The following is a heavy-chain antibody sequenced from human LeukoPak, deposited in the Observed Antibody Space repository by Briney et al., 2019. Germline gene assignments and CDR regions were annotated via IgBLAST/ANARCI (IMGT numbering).Heavy chain of an antibody. CDR1: GFTFGRHG. CDR3: ARGPDFGDRLDYFDY. V-gene: IGHV3-7*01. J-gene: IGHJ4*02. D-gene: IGHD4-17*01. CDR2: IKQDGSQ. Sequence: GGSLRLSCAASGFTFGRHGMGWVRQAPGKGLEWVASIKQDGSQYYVDSVKGRFFISRENAENSVSLQMNSLRGEDTAVYYCARGPDFGDRLDYFDYWGQGTLVTVS.